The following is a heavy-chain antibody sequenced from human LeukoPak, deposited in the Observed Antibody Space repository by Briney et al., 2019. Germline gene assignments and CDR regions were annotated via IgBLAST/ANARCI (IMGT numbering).Heavy chain of an antibody. Sequence: GGSLRLSCATSGFSFTDYPMNWVRQAPGKGLEWVSAISSSSSYIHYADSVKGRFTISRDNAKNSLYLQMNSLRAEDTAVYYCARDRDDSSGYYYPLDYWGQGTLVTVSS. J-gene: IGHJ4*02. CDR1: GFSFTDYP. CDR2: ISSSSSYI. CDR3: ARDRDDSSGYYYPLDY. D-gene: IGHD3-22*01. V-gene: IGHV3-21*01.